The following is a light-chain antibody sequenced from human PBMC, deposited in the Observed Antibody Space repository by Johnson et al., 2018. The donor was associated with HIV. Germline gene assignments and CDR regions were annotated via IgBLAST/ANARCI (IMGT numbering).Light chain of an antibody. CDR2: ENN. CDR3: GTWDSSLSAGYV. CDR1: SSNIGNNY. J-gene: IGLJ1*01. V-gene: IGLV1-51*02. Sequence: QSVLTQPPSVSAAPGQKVTISCSGSSSNIGNNYVSWYQQLPGTAPKLLIYENNKRPSGIPDRFSGSKSGTPATLAITGLPTGDEADYYCGTWDSSLSAGYVFGTGTKVTVL.